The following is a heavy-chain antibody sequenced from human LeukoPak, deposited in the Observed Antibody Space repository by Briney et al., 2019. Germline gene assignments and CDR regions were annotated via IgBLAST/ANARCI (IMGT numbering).Heavy chain of an antibody. D-gene: IGHD4-17*01. CDR3: ARRDDYGDFLNWFDP. CDR2: ISYSGNT. CDR1: GGPISSYY. V-gene: IGHV4-59*08. Sequence: KPSETLSLTCTVSGGPISSYYWSWIRQPPGKGLEWIGYISYSGNTNYNPSLKSRVTISVDTSKNQFSLKLSSVTAADTAVYYCARRDDYGDFLNWFDPWGQGTLVTVSS. J-gene: IGHJ5*02.